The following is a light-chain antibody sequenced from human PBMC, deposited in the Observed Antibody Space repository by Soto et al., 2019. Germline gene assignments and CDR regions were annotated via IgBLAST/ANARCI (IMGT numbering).Light chain of an antibody. CDR3: QQYGSSPRN. CDR1: QSVSSSY. Sequence: EIVLTQSPGTLSLSPGERATLSCRASQSVSSSYLAWYQQKPDQAPRLLIYGASSRATGIPDRFSGSGSGTDFTLTISRLEPEDFAVYYCQQYGSSPRNFGQGTKLEIK. CDR2: GAS. J-gene: IGKJ2*01. V-gene: IGKV3-20*01.